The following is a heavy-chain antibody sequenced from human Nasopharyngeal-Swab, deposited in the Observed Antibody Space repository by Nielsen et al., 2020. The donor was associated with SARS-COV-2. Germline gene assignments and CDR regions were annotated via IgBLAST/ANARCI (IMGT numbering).Heavy chain of an antibody. CDR1: GFTFTTNY. Sequence: GESLKISCAASGFTFTTNYMSWVRQAPGKGLEWISYISSSSRYINYADSVKGRFTISRDNAKNSLYLQMNSLRAEDTAVYYCARVGVGVTTTKGGYFDYWGQGTLVTASS. J-gene: IGHJ4*02. CDR2: ISSSSRYI. D-gene: IGHD4-17*01. V-gene: IGHV3-11*06. CDR3: ARVGVGVTTTKGGYFDY.